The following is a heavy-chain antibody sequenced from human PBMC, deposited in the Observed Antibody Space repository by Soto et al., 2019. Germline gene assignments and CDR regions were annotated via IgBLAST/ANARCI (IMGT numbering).Heavy chain of an antibody. CDR3: ARDSVRRVDYYYYYGMDV. CDR2: IYYSGST. J-gene: IGHJ6*02. CDR1: GGSVSSGSYY. Sequence: PSETLSLTCTVSGGSVSSGSYYWSWIWQPPGKGLEWIGYIYYSGSTNYNPSLKSRVTISVDTSKNQFSLKLSSVTAADAAVYYCARDSVRRVDYYYYYGMDVWGQGTTVTVSS. D-gene: IGHD2-15*01. V-gene: IGHV4-61*01.